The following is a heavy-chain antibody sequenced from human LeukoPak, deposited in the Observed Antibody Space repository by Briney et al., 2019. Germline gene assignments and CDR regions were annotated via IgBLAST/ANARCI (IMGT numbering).Heavy chain of an antibody. V-gene: IGHV1-2*02. D-gene: IGHD3-16*01. Sequence: SVKASCKTSGYTFTGYYMHWVRQAPGQGLEWMGWINPNSGGTNYAQKFRGRVTITADKSTRTAYMELSSLRSEDTAVYYCARDNDSRDPPHFDYWGQGTLVTVSS. CDR3: ARDNDSRDPPHFDY. CDR1: GYTFTGYY. J-gene: IGHJ4*02. CDR2: INPNSGGT.